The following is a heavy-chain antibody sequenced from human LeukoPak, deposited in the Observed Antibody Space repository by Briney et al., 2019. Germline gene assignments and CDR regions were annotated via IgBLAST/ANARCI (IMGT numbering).Heavy chain of an antibody. CDR2: IYSGGSI. Sequence: GGSLRLSCAASGFTVSSNYMSWVRQAPGKGLEWVSVIYSGGSIYYADSVEGRFTISRDNSKNTLYLQMNSLRAEDTAVYYCARGGYVVVPAAIHWGELYYYYYGMDVWGQGTTVTVSS. CDR3: ARGGYVVVPAAIHWGELYYYYYGMDV. CDR1: GFTVSSNY. D-gene: IGHD2-2*02. J-gene: IGHJ6*02. V-gene: IGHV3-53*01.